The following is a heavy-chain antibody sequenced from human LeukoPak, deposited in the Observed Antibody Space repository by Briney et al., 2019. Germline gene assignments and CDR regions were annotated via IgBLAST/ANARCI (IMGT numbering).Heavy chain of an antibody. CDR1: GYTFTNYA. J-gene: IGHJ5*02. CDR2: INTNTGNP. Sequence: GASVKVSCKASGYTFTNYAINWVRQAPGLGLEWMGWINTNTGNPTYAQGVTGQFVFSLDTSVNTAYLRISSLKAEDTAVYYCAREAYDTSWFDPWGQGTLVTVSS. V-gene: IGHV7-4-1*02. CDR3: AREAYDTSWFDP. D-gene: IGHD3-22*01.